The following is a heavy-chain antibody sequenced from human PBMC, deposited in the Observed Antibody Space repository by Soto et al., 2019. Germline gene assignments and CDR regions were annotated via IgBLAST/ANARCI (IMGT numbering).Heavy chain of an antibody. CDR3: AREYCTNGVCYGLDWFDP. Sequence: EVQLVESGGGLVQPGGSLRLSCAASGFTVSSNYMSWVRQAPGKGLEWVSVIYSGGSTYYADSVKGRVTISRDNSKNTLDLQMNSLRAEDAAVYYCAREYCTNGVCYGLDWFDPWGQGTLVTVSS. J-gene: IGHJ5*02. V-gene: IGHV3-66*01. D-gene: IGHD2-8*01. CDR1: GFTVSSNY. CDR2: IYSGGST.